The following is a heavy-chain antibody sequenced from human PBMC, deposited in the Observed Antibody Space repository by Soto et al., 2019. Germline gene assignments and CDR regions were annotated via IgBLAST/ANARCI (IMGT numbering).Heavy chain of an antibody. Sequence: GGSLRLACVASGFTFSSYGMNWVRQAPGKGLEWVSAISGSGGSTYYADSVKGRFTISRDNSKNTLYLQMNSLRAEDTAVYYCAKVPSVAATTDCDSWGQRTLVTVSS. J-gene: IGHJ5*01. D-gene: IGHD1-26*01. CDR1: GFTFSSYG. V-gene: IGHV3-23*01. CDR2: ISGSGGST. CDR3: AKVPSVAATTDCDS.